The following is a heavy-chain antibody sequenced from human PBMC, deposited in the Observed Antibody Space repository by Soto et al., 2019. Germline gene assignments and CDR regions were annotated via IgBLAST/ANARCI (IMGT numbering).Heavy chain of an antibody. Sequence: QVQLQESRPGLVKPSQTLSLTCTVSGGSISGSSYYWSWIRQHPGKGLEWIGYIYYSGTTYYNPSLKSRVSISVATSKNQFSLKLSSVTAADTDVYFCARGSGWADFDYWGQGTLVTVSS. CDR3: ARGSGWADFDY. J-gene: IGHJ4*02. V-gene: IGHV4-31*03. CDR2: IYYSGTT. CDR1: GGSISGSSYY. D-gene: IGHD1-26*01.